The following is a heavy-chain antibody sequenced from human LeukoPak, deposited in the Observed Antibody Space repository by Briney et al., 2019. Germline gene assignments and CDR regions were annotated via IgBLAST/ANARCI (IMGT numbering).Heavy chain of an antibody. Sequence: GGSLRLSCAASGFIFSSYSMNWVRQAPGKELEWVSSISSSSIHIYYADSVKGRFTISRDNAKNLLYLQMNSLRAEDTAVNYCARDTASITIFGGVITGHSDYWGQGTLVTVSS. V-gene: IGHV3-21*01. CDR3: ARDTASITIFGGVITGHSDY. CDR1: GFIFSSYS. J-gene: IGHJ4*02. CDR2: ISSSSIHI. D-gene: IGHD3-3*01.